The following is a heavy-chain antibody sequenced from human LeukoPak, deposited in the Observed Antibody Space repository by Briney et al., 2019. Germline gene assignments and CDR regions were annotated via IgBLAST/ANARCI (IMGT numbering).Heavy chain of an antibody. CDR1: GSTFSNYW. J-gene: IGHJ4*02. CDR3: AREDDWNYEDY. Sequence: GGSLRLSCAVSGSTFSNYWMSWVRQAPGKGLEWVANIKQDGSEKYYVNSVKGRFTISRDNAKNSLYLQMNSLRAEDTAIYFCAREDDWNYEDYWGQGTLVTVSS. V-gene: IGHV3-7*01. CDR2: IKQDGSEK. D-gene: IGHD1-7*01.